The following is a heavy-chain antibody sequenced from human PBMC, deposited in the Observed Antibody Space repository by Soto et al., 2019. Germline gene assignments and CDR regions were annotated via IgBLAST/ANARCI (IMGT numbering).Heavy chain of an antibody. J-gene: IGHJ4*02. D-gene: IGHD2-2*01. CDR3: AKGYCSSFTCYADF. V-gene: IGHV3-30*18. CDR2: ISHDGRNK. CDR1: GFTFSSYG. Sequence: QVQMVESGGGVVQPGRSLRLACGASGFTFSSYGLHWVRQAPGKGLEWVAVISHDGRNKYYADSVWGRFTVSRDNSKDTLYLQMDSLRDEDTAVYYCAKGYCSSFTCYADFWGQGTLVIVSS.